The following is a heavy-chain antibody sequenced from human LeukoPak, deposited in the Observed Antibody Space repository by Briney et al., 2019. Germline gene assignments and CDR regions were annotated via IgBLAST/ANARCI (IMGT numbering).Heavy chain of an antibody. CDR3: ARRSKGVVRGVIINWFDP. J-gene: IGHJ5*02. D-gene: IGHD3-10*01. Sequence: SETLSLTCAVYGGSFSGYYWSWIRRPPGKGLEWIGEINHSGSTNYNPSLKSRVTISVDTSKNQFSLKLSSVTAADTAVYYCARRSKGVVRGVIINWFDPWGQGTLVTVSS. CDR1: GGSFSGYY. V-gene: IGHV4-34*01. CDR2: INHSGST.